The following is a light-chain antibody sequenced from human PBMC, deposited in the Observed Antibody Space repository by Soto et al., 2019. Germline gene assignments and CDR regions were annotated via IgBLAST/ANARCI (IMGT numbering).Light chain of an antibody. J-gene: IGKJ1*01. CDR2: GAS. CDR3: QQYSSSRT. CDR1: ESVAGY. V-gene: IGKV3-15*01. Sequence: EIVLTQSPATLSLSPGGRATLSCRASESVAGYLAWYQQKPGQAPRLLIYGASTRATGIPARFSGSGSGTEFTLTISSLQSEDFAVYYCQQYSSSRTFGQGTKVDIK.